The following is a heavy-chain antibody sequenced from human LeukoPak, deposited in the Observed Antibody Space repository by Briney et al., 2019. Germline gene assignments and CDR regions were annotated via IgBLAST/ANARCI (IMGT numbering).Heavy chain of an antibody. V-gene: IGHV3-23*01. J-gene: IGHJ4*02. CDR2: ISGSGGST. CDR3: AKGGHVVVPAAMPPY. Sequence: GGSLRLSCAASGFTFNNYAMSWVRQAPGKGLEWVSGISGSGGSTYYADSVKGRFTISRDNSKNTLYLQMNSLRAEDTAVYYCAKGGHVVVPAAMPPYWGQGTLVTVSS. D-gene: IGHD2-2*01. CDR1: GFTFNNYA.